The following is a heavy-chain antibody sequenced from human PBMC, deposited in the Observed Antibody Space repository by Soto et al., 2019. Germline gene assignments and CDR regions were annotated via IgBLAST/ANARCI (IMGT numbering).Heavy chain of an antibody. V-gene: IGHV1-69*01. CDR3: ARGASSGKAYYYYYGMDV. CDR1: GGTFSSYA. J-gene: IGHJ6*02. Sequence: QVQLVQSGAEVKKPGSSVKVSCKASGGTFSSYAISWVRQAPGQGLEWMGGIIPIFCTANYAQKFQGRVTITADESTSTAYMELSSLRSEDTAVYYCARGASSGKAYYYYYGMDVWGQGTTVTVSS. D-gene: IGHD6-19*01. CDR2: IIPIFCTA.